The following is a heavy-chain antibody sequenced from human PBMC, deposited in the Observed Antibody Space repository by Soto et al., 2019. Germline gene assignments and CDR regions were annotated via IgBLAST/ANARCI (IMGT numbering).Heavy chain of an antibody. CDR2: ISDSGANT. CDR1: GFSISNYA. CDR3: AKDGIRKYDY. J-gene: IGHJ4*02. Sequence: EVQLLESGGGFIQTGGSLRLSCSASGFSISNYAMSWVRQAPGKGLEWVSSISDSGANTFYADSVKGRFAISRDTSKNTLYMQMNNLRAEDTALYYCAKDGIRKYDYWGQGTLVTVSS. V-gene: IGHV3-23*01.